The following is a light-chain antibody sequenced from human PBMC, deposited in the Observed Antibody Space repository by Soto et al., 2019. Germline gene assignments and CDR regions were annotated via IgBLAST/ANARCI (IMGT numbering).Light chain of an antibody. CDR3: SSYRSSTTFV. CDR2: DVR. J-gene: IGLJ1*01. Sequence: QSVLTQPASVSGSPGQSITISCTGTSSDVGAYNYVSWYQQYPGKAPKVIIFDVRQRPSGVSNRFSGSKSGDTASLTISGLQAEDDADYYCSSYRSSTTFVFGTGTKLTVL. CDR1: SSDVGAYNY. V-gene: IGLV2-14*03.